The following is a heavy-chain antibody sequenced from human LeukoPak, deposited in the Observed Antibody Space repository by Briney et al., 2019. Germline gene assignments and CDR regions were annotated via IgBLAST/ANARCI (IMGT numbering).Heavy chain of an antibody. CDR2: INPNSGGT. CDR1: GYTFTGYY. D-gene: IGHD3-22*01. J-gene: IGHJ4*02. V-gene: IGHV1-2*02. Sequence: ASVKVSCKASGYTFTGYYMHWVRQAPGQGLEWMGWINPNSGGTNYAQKFQGRVTMTRDTSISTAYMELSRLRSDDTAVYYCARTYYYDSSGYYALDFDYWGQGTLVTVSS. CDR3: ARTYYYDSSGYYALDFDY.